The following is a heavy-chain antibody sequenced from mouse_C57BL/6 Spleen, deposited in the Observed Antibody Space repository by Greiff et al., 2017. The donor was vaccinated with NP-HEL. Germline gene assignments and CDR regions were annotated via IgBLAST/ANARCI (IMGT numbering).Heavy chain of an antibody. CDR1: GYTFTSYW. J-gene: IGHJ3*01. CDR2: IDPSDSYT. Sequence: VQLQQSGAELVKPGASVKLSCKASGYTFTSYWMQWVKQRPGQGLEWIGEIDPSDSYTNYNQKFKGKATLTVDTSSSTAYMQLSSLTSEDSAVYYCARGFITTVVPFAYWGQGTLVTVSA. V-gene: IGHV1-50*01. D-gene: IGHD1-1*01. CDR3: ARGFITTVVPFAY.